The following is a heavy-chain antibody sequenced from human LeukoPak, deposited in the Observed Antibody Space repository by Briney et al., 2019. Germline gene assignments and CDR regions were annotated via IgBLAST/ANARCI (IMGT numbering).Heavy chain of an antibody. CDR2: INSDGSST. CDR1: GFTLSSYW. D-gene: IGHD3-10*01. V-gene: IGHV3-74*01. Sequence: GGSLRLSCAVSGFTLSSYWMHWVRQAPGKGLVWVSRINSDGSSTSYADSVKGRFTISRDNAKNTLYLQMNSLRAEDTAVYYCARTVDYYGSGSYYSLFDYWGQGTLVTVSS. CDR3: ARTVDYYGSGSYYSLFDY. J-gene: IGHJ4*02.